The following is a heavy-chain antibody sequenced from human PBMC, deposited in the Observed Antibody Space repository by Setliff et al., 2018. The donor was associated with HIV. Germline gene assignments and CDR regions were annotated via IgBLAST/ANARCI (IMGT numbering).Heavy chain of an antibody. CDR1: GGTFSSYA. J-gene: IGHJ4*02. CDR3: ARSSPYSSSYGY. D-gene: IGHD6-6*01. CDR2: IIPIFGTT. Sequence: SVKVSCKASGGTFSSYAISWVRRAPGQGPEWMGAIIPIFGTTKYAQRFQGRVTITADASTSTAYMELSSLRSEDTAVYYCARSSPYSSSYGYWGQGTLVTVSS. V-gene: IGHV1-69*13.